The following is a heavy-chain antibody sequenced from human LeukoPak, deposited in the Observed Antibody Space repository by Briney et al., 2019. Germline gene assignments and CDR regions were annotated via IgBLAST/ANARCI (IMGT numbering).Heavy chain of an antibody. CDR2: IYFSGST. Sequence: SETLSLICTVSGGSISSYYWSWIRQPPGKGLEWIGYIYFSGSTNYNPSLRSRVTVSVDTSKNQFSLKLSSVTAADTAVYYCAREDGYYFDYWGQGILVTVSS. CDR3: AREDGYYFDY. V-gene: IGHV4-59*01. J-gene: IGHJ4*02. CDR1: GGSISSYY. D-gene: IGHD5-24*01.